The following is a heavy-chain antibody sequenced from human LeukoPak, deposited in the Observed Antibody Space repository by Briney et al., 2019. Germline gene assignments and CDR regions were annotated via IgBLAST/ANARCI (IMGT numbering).Heavy chain of an antibody. V-gene: IGHV4-59*01. CDR3: ARSGKSAYILDY. J-gene: IGHJ4*02. CDR1: GGSISSYY. D-gene: IGHD3-16*01. Sequence: PSETLSLTCTVSGGSISSYYWSWIRQPPGRGLEWIGYIYYTGSTNYNPSLKSRVTISVDTSKNQFSLKLSSVTAADTAVYYCARSGKSAYILDYWGQGTLVTVSS. CDR2: IYYTGST.